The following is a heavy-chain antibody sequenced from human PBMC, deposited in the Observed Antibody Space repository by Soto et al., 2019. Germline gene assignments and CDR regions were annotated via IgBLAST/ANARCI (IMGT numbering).Heavy chain of an antibody. Sequence: DVQLVESGGGLVQPGGSLRLSCAVSEFTFGTSWMTWVRQGPGKGLEWVANIKQDGGEKHHLESVRGRFSISRDNAKKSLYLEMNSLRAEDTAVYYCTAGSGWESDTWGQGTLVTVSS. CDR2: IKQDGGEK. V-gene: IGHV3-7*05. J-gene: IGHJ5*02. CDR1: EFTFGTSW. CDR3: TAGSGWESDT. D-gene: IGHD6-19*01.